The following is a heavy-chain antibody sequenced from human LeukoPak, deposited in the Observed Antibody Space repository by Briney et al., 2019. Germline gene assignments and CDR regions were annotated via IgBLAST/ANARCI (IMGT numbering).Heavy chain of an antibody. D-gene: IGHD2-2*03. CDR1: GFTFSSHG. V-gene: IGHV3-30*02. CDR3: ANGYCSSTSCYGGFDY. Sequence: GGSLRLSCAASGFTFSSHGMHWVRQAPGKGLEWVAFIRYDGSNKYYADSVKGRFTISRDNSKNTLYLQMNSLRAEDTAVYYCANGYCSSTSCYGGFDYWGQGTLVTVSS. CDR2: IRYDGSNK. J-gene: IGHJ4*02.